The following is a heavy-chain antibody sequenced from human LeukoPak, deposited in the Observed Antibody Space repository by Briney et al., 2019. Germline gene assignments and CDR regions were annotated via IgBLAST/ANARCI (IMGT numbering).Heavy chain of an antibody. J-gene: IGHJ4*02. CDR3: ARAYSGYDYY. V-gene: IGHV4-39*01. CDR2: IYYSGST. CDR1: GGSISISSYY. Sequence: SETLSLTCTVSGGSISISSYYCGWIRQPPGKGLEWIGSIYYSGSTYYNPSLKSRVTISVDTSKNQFSLKLSSVTAADTAVYYCARAYSGYDYYWGQGTLVSVSS. D-gene: IGHD5-12*01.